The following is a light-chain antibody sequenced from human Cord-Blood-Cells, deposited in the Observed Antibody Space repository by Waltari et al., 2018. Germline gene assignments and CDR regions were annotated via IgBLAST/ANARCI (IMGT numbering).Light chain of an antibody. V-gene: IGLV1-47*01. J-gene: IGLJ1*01. CDR2: RNK. CDR1: SSNIGRNY. Sequence: QSVLTQPPSASGTPGQRVTISCSGSSSNIGRNYVSWYQQLPGTAPKLLIYRNKQQPSGVPDRVSGSKSGTSASLAISGLRSEDGADYYCAAWDHSLSGFYVFGTGTKVTVL. CDR3: AAWDHSLSGFYV.